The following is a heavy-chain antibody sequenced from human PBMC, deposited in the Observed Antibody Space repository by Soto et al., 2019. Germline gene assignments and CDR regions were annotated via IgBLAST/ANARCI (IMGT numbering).Heavy chain of an antibody. CDR2: IYKSATT. Sequence: SETLSLTCSVSGDSISNLDYFWAWIRQPPGQALEYIGYIYKSATTYYNPSFESRVAISVDTSKSQFSLNLTSVTAADTAVYFCARGRYCLTGRCFPNWFDSWGQGALVTVSS. CDR3: ARGRYCLTGRCFPNWFDS. CDR1: GDSISNLDYF. V-gene: IGHV4-30-4*01. D-gene: IGHD7-27*01. J-gene: IGHJ5*01.